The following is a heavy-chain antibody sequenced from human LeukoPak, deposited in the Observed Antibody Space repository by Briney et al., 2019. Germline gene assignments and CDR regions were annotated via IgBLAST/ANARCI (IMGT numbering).Heavy chain of an antibody. D-gene: IGHD3-10*01. CDR1: GGTFSSYA. CDR3: AKTPSYYYGSGSYYFVY. CDR2: IIPIFGTA. V-gene: IGHV1-69*13. J-gene: IGHJ4*02. Sequence: LVKVSCKASGGTFSSYAISWVRQAPGQGLEWMGGIIPIFGTANYAQKFQGRVTISADESTSTAYMELSSLRSEDTAVYYCAKTPSYYYGSGSYYFVYWGQGTLVTVSS.